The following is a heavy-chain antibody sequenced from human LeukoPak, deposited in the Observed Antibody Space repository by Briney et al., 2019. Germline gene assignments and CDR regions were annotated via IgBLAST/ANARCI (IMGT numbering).Heavy chain of an antibody. CDR3: AKNSITIFGVAAFDY. D-gene: IGHD3-3*01. J-gene: IGHJ4*02. Sequence: GGSLRLSCAASGFTFGSYAMSWVRQAPGKGLEWVSAISGSGGSTYYADSVKGRFTISRDNSKNTLYLQMNSLRAEDTAVYYCAKNSITIFGVAAFDYWGQGTLVTVSS. CDR2: ISGSGGST. CDR1: GFTFGSYA. V-gene: IGHV3-23*01.